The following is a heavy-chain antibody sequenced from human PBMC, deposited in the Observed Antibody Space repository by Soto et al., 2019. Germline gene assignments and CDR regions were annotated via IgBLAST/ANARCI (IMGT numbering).Heavy chain of an antibody. D-gene: IGHD6-13*01. CDR1: GFTVSSNY. V-gene: IGHV3-53*01. CDR2: IYSGGST. Sequence: PGGSLRLSCAASGFTVSSNYMSWVRQAPGKGLEWVSVIYSGGSTYYADSVKGRFTISRDNSKNTLYLQMNSLRAEDTAVYYCIAAAGTDGMDVWGQGTTVTVSS. J-gene: IGHJ6*02. CDR3: IAAAGTDGMDV.